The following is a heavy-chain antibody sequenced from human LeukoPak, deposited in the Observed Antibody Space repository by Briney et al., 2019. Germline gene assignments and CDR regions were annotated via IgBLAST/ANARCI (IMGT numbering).Heavy chain of an antibody. CDR1: GYTFTSYG. D-gene: IGHD6-13*01. CDR2: ISAYNGNT. CDR3: ARDHVYSSSWYAHEYFQH. Sequence: GASVKVSCKASGYTFTSYGISWVRQAPGQGLEWMGWISAYNGNTNYAQKLQGRVTMTTDTSTSTAYMELRSLRSDDTAVYYCARDHVYSSSWYAHEYFQHWGQGTLVTVSS. V-gene: IGHV1-18*01. J-gene: IGHJ1*01.